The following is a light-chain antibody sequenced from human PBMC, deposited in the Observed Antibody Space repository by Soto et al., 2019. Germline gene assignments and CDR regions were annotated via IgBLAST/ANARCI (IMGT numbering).Light chain of an antibody. CDR2: GAS. J-gene: IGKJ1*01. CDR1: QSVSTN. CDR3: QQYNHWPRT. Sequence: EIVMTQSPATLSVSPGGRATLSCRASQSVSTNLAWYQQKPGQAPRLLIYGASTRVTGIPARFSGSGSGTEFTLTISSLQSEDFAVYHCQQYNHWPRTFGQGTKVEVK. V-gene: IGKV3-15*01.